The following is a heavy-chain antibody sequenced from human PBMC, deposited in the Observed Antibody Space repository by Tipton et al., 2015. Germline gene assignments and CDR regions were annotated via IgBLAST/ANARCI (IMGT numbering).Heavy chain of an antibody. CDR1: GGTFSNYG. Sequence: QVQLVQSGAEVKKPGSSVKVSCKASGGTFSNYGISWVRQAPGQGLEWMGGIIPILGTPNYAQKFQGRVTITADESTSTAYMELSSLRSEDTAVYYCARVGYYYGSGSSHWFDPWGQGSLVTVSS. V-gene: IGHV1-69*01. CDR2: IIPILGTP. D-gene: IGHD3-10*01. CDR3: ARVGYYYGSGSSHWFDP. J-gene: IGHJ5*02.